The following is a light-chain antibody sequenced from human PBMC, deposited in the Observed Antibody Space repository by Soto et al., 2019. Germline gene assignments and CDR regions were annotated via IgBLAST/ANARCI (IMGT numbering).Light chain of an antibody. CDR1: KLGERF. CDR2: QDT. CDR3: QAWDSSAGVV. J-gene: IGLJ2*01. Sequence: SYELTQPPSVSVSPGQTASISCSGDKLGERFACWYQQKPGQSPVMVIYQDTKRPSGSPERFSGSNSGNTATLTISGTQALDEADYCCQAWDSSAGVVFGGGTKLTVL. V-gene: IGLV3-1*01.